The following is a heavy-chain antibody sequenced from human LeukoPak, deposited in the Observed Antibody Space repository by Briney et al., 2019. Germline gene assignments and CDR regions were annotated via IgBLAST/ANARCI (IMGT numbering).Heavy chain of an antibody. CDR2: IYYSGST. D-gene: IGHD6-19*01. Sequence: PSETLSLTCTVSGGSISSYYWSWIRQPPGKGLEWIGYIYYSGSTNYNPSLKSRVTISVDTSKNQFSLKLSSVTAADTAVYYCARHRFGSGWDYFDYWGQGTLVTVSS. CDR3: ARHRFGSGWDYFDY. V-gene: IGHV4-59*08. CDR1: GGSISSYY. J-gene: IGHJ4*02.